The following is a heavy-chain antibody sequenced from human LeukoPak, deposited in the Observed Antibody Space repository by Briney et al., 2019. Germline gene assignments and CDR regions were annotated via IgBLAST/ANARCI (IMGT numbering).Heavy chain of an antibody. D-gene: IGHD4-23*01. J-gene: IGHJ4*02. CDR1: GGSISAYS. Sequence: PSETLSLTCTVSGGSISAYSWTWIRQPPGKGLEWIGYIHNRGNTNYNPSLKSRVTISADTSKSQFSLNLSSVTAADTAVYHCARQRGNSRNFDNWGQGTLVTVSS. CDR2: IHNRGNT. V-gene: IGHV4-59*08. CDR3: ARQRGNSRNFDN.